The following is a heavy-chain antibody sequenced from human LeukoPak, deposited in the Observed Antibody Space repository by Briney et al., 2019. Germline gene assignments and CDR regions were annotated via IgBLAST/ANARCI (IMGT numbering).Heavy chain of an antibody. CDR2: FDPEDGET. CDR3: ATLSRIQLWSQYYFDY. Sequence: ASVKVSCKVSGYTLTELSMHWVRQAPGKGLEWMGGFDPEDGETIYAQKLQGRVTMTEDTSTDTAYMELSSLRSEDTAVYYCATLSRIQLWSQYYFDYWGQGTLVTVSS. CDR1: GYTLTELS. J-gene: IGHJ4*02. V-gene: IGHV1-24*01. D-gene: IGHD5-18*01.